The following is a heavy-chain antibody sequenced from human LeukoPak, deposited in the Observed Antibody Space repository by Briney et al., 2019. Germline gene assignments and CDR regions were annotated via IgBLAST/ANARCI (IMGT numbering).Heavy chain of an antibody. J-gene: IGHJ4*02. Sequence: TTSETLSLTCTVSGGSISSGDYYCSWIRQPPGKGLEWIGYIYYSGGTNYNPSLKSRITISVDTSKNQFSLKLSSVIAADTAVYYCAIMTVAGLDYWGQGTLSPSPQ. CDR1: GGSISSGDYY. CDR3: AIMTVAGLDY. V-gene: IGHV4-30-4*01. D-gene: IGHD6-19*01. CDR2: IYYSGGT.